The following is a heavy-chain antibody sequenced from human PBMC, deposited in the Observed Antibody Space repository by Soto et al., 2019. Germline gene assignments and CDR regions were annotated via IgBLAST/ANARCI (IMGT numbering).Heavy chain of an antibody. CDR2: ISTDGSVT. V-gene: IGHV3-74*01. J-gene: IGHJ4*02. Sequence: EVQLEESGGGLVQPGGSLRLSCAASGLIFSNYKMHWVRQAPGKGLVWVSRISTDGSVTDYADSVKGRFTVSRDNAKNTLYLQMNSLRAEDTAVYYCARDTDGLHYWGQGTLVTVSS. CDR3: ARDTDGLHY. CDR1: GLIFSNYK.